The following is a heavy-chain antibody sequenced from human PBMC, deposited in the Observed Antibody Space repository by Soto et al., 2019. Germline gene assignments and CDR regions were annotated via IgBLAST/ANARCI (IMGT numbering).Heavy chain of an antibody. CDR3: ARDFLPTEYYYYGMDV. CDR2: ISSSSSYI. CDR1: GFTFRSYS. V-gene: IGHV3-21*01. Sequence: LRLSCAASGFTFRSYSMNWVRQAPGKGLEWVSSISSSSSYIYYADSVKGRFTISRDNAKNSLYLQMNSLRAEDTAVYYCARDFLPTEYYYYGMDVWGQGTTVTVSS. J-gene: IGHJ6*02. D-gene: IGHD3-3*01.